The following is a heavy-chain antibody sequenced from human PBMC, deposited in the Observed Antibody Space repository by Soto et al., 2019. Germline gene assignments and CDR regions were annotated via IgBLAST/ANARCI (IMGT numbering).Heavy chain of an antibody. V-gene: IGHV1-18*01. CDR3: ARTHMDAMITFGGVIANYFDY. Sequence: ASVKVSCQASGYTFTSYGISWVRQAPGQGLEWMGWISAYNGNTNYAQKLQGRVTMTTDTSTSTAYMELRSLRSDDTAVYYCARTHMDAMITFGGVIANYFDYWGQGTLVTVSS. CDR2: ISAYNGNT. J-gene: IGHJ4*02. CDR1: GYTFTSYG. D-gene: IGHD3-16*02.